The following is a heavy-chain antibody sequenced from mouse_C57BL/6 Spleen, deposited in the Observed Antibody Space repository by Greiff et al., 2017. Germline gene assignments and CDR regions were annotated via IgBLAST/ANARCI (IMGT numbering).Heavy chain of an antibody. Sequence: EVMVVVSGGGLVKPGGSLKLSCAASGFTFSSYTMSWVRQTPEKRLEWVATISGGGGNTYYPDSVKGRFTISRDNAKNTLYLQMRSLGSEDTALYYCASHYGSSYWYFDVWGTGTTVTVSS. D-gene: IGHD1-1*01. CDR3: ASHYGSSYWYFDV. V-gene: IGHV5-9*01. CDR1: GFTFSSYT. J-gene: IGHJ1*03. CDR2: ISGGGGNT.